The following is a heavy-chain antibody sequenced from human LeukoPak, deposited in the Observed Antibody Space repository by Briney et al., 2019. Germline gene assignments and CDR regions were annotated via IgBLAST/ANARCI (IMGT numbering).Heavy chain of an antibody. J-gene: IGHJ5*02. D-gene: IGHD2-21*01. Sequence: ASVKVSCKTSGYSFTDYYMHWVRQAPGQGLEWMGWINPNSGGTSSAQKFQGRVTMTRDTSITTVYMEVSWLTSDDTAIYYCAREDRPHGGPYLIGPWGQGTLVTVSS. CDR3: AREDRPHGGPYLIGP. CDR1: GYSFTDYY. CDR2: INPNSGGT. V-gene: IGHV1-2*02.